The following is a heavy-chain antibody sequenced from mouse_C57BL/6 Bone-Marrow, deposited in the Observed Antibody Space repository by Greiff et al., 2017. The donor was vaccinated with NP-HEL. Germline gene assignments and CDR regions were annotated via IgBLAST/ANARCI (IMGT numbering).Heavy chain of an antibody. J-gene: IGHJ1*03. V-gene: IGHV3-6*01. D-gene: IGHD1-1*01. Sequence: EVQRVESGPGLVKPSQSLSLTCSVTGYSITSGYYWNWIRQFPGNKLEWMGYISYDGSNNYNPSLKNRISITRDTSKNQFFLKLNSVTTEDTATYYCARDFPPLLLPFDVWGTGTTVTVSS. CDR2: ISYDGSN. CDR3: ARDFPPLLLPFDV. CDR1: GYSITSGYY.